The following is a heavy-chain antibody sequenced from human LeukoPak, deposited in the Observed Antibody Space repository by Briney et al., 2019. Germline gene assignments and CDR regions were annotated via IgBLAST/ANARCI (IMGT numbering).Heavy chain of an antibody. J-gene: IGHJ4*02. V-gene: IGHV4-38-2*01. D-gene: IGHD2-21*01. CDR3: ARLAYCGGDCYWVSYFDY. Sequence: KPSETLSLTCAVSGYSISSGYYWGWIRQPPGKGLEWIGSIYHSGSTYYNPSLKSRVTISVDTSKNQFSLKLSSVTAADTAVYYCARLAYCGGDCYWVSYFDYWGQGTLGTVSS. CDR1: GYSISSGYY. CDR2: IYHSGST.